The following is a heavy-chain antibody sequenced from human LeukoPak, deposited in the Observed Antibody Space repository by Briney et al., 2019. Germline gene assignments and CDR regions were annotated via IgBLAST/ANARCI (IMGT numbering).Heavy chain of an antibody. CDR1: GFTFSSYG. V-gene: IGHV3-33*01. Sequence: GRSLRLSCAASGFTFSSYGMHWVRQAQGKGLEWVAVIWFDGSNKYYADSVKGRFTISRDNSKNTLYLQMNSLRAEDTAVYYCARDRDWGCSYCSYWGQGTLVTVSS. CDR2: IWFDGSNK. J-gene: IGHJ4*02. D-gene: IGHD7-27*01. CDR3: ARDRDWGCSYCSY.